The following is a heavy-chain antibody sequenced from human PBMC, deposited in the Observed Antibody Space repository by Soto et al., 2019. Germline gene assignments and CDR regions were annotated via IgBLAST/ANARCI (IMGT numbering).Heavy chain of an antibody. CDR1: DVSISSGGYY. Sequence: SEPLSRTCTVSDVSISSGGYYCSWIRQHPGKGLEWIGYIYYSGSTYYNPSLKSRVTISVDTSKNQFSLKLSSVTAADTAVYYCARLGHAPQLFDYWGQGTLVTVSS. CDR2: IYYSGST. V-gene: IGHV4-31*03. CDR3: ARLGHAPQLFDY. D-gene: IGHD6-13*01. J-gene: IGHJ4*02.